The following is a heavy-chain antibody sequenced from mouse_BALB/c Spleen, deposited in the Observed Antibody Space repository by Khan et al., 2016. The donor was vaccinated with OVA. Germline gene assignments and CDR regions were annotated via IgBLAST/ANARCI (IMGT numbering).Heavy chain of an antibody. V-gene: IGHV5-6*01. CDR2: ISSGGSYT. CDR3: ARLAYYYDSEGFAY. J-gene: IGHJ3*01. CDR1: GFTFSTYG. D-gene: IGHD1-1*01. Sequence: EVELVESGGDLVKPEGSLKLSCAASGFTFSTYGMSWVRQTPDKRLEWVATISSGGSYTNYPPSVQGRFTISRDNAKNTLYLQMSSLKSEDTAMFYCARLAYYYDSEGFAYWGQGTLVTVSA.